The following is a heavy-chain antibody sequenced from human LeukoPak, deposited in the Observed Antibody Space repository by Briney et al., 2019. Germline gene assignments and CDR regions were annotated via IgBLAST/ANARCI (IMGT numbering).Heavy chain of an antibody. D-gene: IGHD6-19*01. V-gene: IGHV4-39*07. CDR2: IYYSGST. Sequence: SETLSLTCTVSGGSISSSSYYWGWIRQPPGKGLEWIGSIYYSGSTYYNPSLKSRVTISVDTSKNQFSLKLSSVTAADTAVYYCARAPRIAVAGYYFDYWGQGTLVTVSS. CDR1: GGSISSSSYY. J-gene: IGHJ4*02. CDR3: ARAPRIAVAGYYFDY.